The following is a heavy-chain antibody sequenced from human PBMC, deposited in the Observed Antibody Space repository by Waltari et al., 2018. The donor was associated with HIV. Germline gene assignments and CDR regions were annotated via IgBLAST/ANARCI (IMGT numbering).Heavy chain of an antibody. CDR1: GGAFASHT. D-gene: IGHD3-10*01. Sequence: QVQLVQSGAEVKKPGSSVKVSCKASGGAFASHTFNRVRQAPGQGLEWMGRAIPMFGTANYARKFQGRVTITADKSTTTAYMELNGLRIDDTAVYYCASARETMGVDFDSWGQGTLVTVS. V-gene: IGHV1-69*08. CDR2: AIPMFGTA. CDR3: ASARETMGVDFDS. J-gene: IGHJ5*01.